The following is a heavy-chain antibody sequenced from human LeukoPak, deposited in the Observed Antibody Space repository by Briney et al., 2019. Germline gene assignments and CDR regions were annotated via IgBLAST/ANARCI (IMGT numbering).Heavy chain of an antibody. CDR1: GGSFSGYY. Sequence: SETLSLTCAVYGGSFSGYYWSWIRQPPGKGLEWIGEINHSGSTNYNTSLKSRVTISVDTSKNQFSLKLSSVTAADTAVYYCARGGYGDYCYFDYWGQGTLVTVSS. CDR2: INHSGST. CDR3: ARGGYGDYCYFDY. J-gene: IGHJ4*02. D-gene: IGHD4-17*01. V-gene: IGHV4-34*01.